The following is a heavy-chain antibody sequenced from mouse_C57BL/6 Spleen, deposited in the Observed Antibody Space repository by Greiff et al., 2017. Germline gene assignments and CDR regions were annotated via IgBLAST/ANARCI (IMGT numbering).Heavy chain of an antibody. V-gene: IGHV5-17*01. J-gene: IGHJ3*01. CDR1: GFTFSDYG. CDR2: ISSGSSTI. D-gene: IGHD2-4*01. Sequence: DVQLQESGGGLVKPGGSLKLSCAASGFTFSDYGMHWVRQAPEKGLEWVAYISSGSSTIYYADTVKGRFTISRDNAKNTLFLQMTSLRAEDTAMYYCARGIYYDYEGFAYWGQGTLVTVSA. CDR3: ARGIYYDYEGFAY.